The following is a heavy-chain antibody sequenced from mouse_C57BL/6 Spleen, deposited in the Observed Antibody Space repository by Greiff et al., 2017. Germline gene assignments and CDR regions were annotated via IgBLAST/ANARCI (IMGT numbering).Heavy chain of an antibody. Sequence: EVQLQESGPGLVKPSQSLSLTCSVTGYSITSGYYWNWIRQFPGNKLEWMGYISYDGSNNYNPSLKNRISITRDTSKNQFFLKWNSVTTEDTATYYCARAYSNYPLYAMDYWGQGTSVTVSS. CDR2: ISYDGSN. V-gene: IGHV3-6*01. D-gene: IGHD2-5*01. J-gene: IGHJ4*01. CDR3: ARAYSNYPLYAMDY. CDR1: GYSITSGYY.